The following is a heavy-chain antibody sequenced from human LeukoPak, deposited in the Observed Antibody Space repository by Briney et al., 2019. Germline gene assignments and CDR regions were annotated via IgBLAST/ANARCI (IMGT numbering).Heavy chain of an antibody. Sequence: GESLKISWKVSGYSFTTYWSSWVRQMPGKGLEWMGRLDPSNSYTDYAPSFQGHVTISADRSLSTAYLQWYSLKASDTAMYYCARQDFWGQGTLVTVSS. CDR3: ARQDF. J-gene: IGHJ4*02. V-gene: IGHV5-10-1*01. CDR2: LDPSNSYT. CDR1: GYSFTTYW.